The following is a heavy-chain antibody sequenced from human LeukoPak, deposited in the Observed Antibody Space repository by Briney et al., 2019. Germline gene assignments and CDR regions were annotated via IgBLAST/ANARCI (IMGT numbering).Heavy chain of an antibody. Sequence: ASVKVSCKASGYTFTGYYMHWVRQAPGQGLEWMGWINPNSGGTNYAQKFQGRVTTTRDTSISTAYMELSRLRSDDTAVYYCAREVITGTTVDFDYWGQGTLVTVSS. V-gene: IGHV1-2*02. CDR2: INPNSGGT. J-gene: IGHJ4*02. CDR3: AREVITGTTVDFDY. CDR1: GYTFTGYY. D-gene: IGHD1-7*01.